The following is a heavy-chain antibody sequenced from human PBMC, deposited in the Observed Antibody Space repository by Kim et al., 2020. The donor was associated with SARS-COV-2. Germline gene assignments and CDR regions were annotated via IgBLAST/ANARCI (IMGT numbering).Heavy chain of an antibody. Sequence: GGSLRLSCAASGFTFSSYSMNWVRQAPGKGLEWVSSISSSSSYIYYADSVKGRFTISRDNAKNSLYLQMNSLRAEDTTVYYCARMYYYDSSAYLPPLPQHGMSVSGRGTPVTPSS. V-gene: IGHV3-21*01. CDR2: ISSSSSYI. D-gene: IGHD3-22*01. J-gene: IGHJ6*04. CDR3: ARMYYYDSSAYLPPLPQHGMSV. CDR1: GFTFSSYS.